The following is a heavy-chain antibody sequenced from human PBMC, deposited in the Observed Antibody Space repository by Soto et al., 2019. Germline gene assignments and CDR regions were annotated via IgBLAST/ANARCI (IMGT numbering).Heavy chain of an antibody. D-gene: IGHD3-10*01. CDR2: IYYSGST. V-gene: IGHV4-61*01. J-gene: IGHJ5*02. CDR1: GGSVSSGSYY. Sequence: SETLSLTCTVSGGSVSSGSYYWSWIRQPPGKGLEWIGYIYYSGSTNYNPSLKSRVTTSVDTSKNQFSLKLSSVTAADTAVYYCARSLRRTWFDPWGQGTLVTVS. CDR3: ARSLRRTWFDP.